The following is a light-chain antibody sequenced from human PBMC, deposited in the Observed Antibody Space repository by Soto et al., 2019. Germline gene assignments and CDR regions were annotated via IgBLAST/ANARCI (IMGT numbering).Light chain of an antibody. CDR1: QTINNN. J-gene: IGKJ5*01. V-gene: IGKV3-15*01. CDR2: GAS. CDR3: QQYGSSQIT. Sequence: VMTQAPATLSVSPGERATLSCRASQTINNNVAWYQLKDGQVPRLVIYGASTRATDIPARFSGSGSGTEFTLTISRLEPEDFSVYYCQQYGSSQITFGQGTRLEI.